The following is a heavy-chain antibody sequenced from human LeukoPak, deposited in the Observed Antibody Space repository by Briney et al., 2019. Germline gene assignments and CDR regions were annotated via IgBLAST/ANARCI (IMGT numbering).Heavy chain of an antibody. CDR3: ATDSRRYPLERAFDI. V-gene: IGHV3-23*01. D-gene: IGHD1-1*01. Sequence: GGSLRLSCAASGFSVSNYAMTWVRQAPGKGLEWVSAISGSGGSTYYADSVKGRFTISRDNSKNTLYLQMNSLRAEDTAVHYCATDSRRYPLERAFDIWGQGAMVTVSS. CDR2: ISGSGGST. CDR1: GFSVSNYA. J-gene: IGHJ3*02.